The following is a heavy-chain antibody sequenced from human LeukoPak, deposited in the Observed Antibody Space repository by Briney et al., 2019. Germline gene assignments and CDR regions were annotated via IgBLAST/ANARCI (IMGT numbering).Heavy chain of an antibody. CDR2: ISGSGGST. V-gene: IGHV3-23*01. CDR3: AKDPDCTSGICHTFFDY. CDR1: GFTFSNYA. J-gene: IGHJ4*02. D-gene: IGHD2-8*01. Sequence: GGSLRLSCAASGFTFSNYAMSWVHQAPGEGLEWVSAISGSGGSTYYADSVKGRFAISRDNSKNTMYLQMNSLRAEDTAVYYCAKDPDCTSGICHTFFDYWGQGTLVTVSS.